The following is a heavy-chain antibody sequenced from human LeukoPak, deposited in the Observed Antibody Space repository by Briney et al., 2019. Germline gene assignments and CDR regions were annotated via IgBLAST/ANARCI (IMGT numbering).Heavy chain of an antibody. CDR1: GFIFKDYR. J-gene: IGHJ5*02. D-gene: IGHD3-16*01. CDR3: AKDAQPRSRWFDP. CDR2: IKQDGSEK. Sequence: GGSLRLSCAASGFIFKDYRMIWVRQAPGKGLEWVANIKQDGSEKYYVDSVKGRFTISRDNAKNSLYLQMNTLRAEDTAMYYCAKDAQPRSRWFDPWGQGTLVTVSS. V-gene: IGHV3-7*03.